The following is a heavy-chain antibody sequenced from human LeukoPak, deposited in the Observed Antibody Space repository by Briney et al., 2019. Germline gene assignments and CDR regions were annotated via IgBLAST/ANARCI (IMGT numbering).Heavy chain of an antibody. CDR1: GFTVSSNY. Sequence: GSLRLSCAASGFTVSSNYMSWVRQPPGKGLEWIGEIYHSGSTNYNPSLKSRVTISVDKSKNQLSLKLNSVTAADTAVYYCARDVGSRLPASWGQGTLVTVSS. D-gene: IGHD4-11*01. J-gene: IGHJ5*02. CDR2: IYHSGST. CDR3: ARDVGSRLPAS. V-gene: IGHV4-4*02.